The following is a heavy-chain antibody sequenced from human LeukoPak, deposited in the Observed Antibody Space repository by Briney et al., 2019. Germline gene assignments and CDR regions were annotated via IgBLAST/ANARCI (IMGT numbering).Heavy chain of an antibody. CDR3: VKDFGRNIGGPGS. J-gene: IGHJ5*02. Sequence: GGSLRLSCAASGFTVSSNYMTWVRQAPGKGLEWVSVIYSGGNTYYADSVKGRFTISRDNSENTLFLQMNSLRAEDTAVHYCVKDFGRNIGGPGSWGRGTLVTISS. D-gene: IGHD1/OR15-1a*01. CDR1: GFTVSSNY. CDR2: IYSGGNT. V-gene: IGHV3-66*01.